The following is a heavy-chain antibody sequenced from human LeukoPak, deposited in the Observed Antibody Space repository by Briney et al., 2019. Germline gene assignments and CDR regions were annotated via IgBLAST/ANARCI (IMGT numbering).Heavy chain of an antibody. CDR3: AIYSGSR. D-gene: IGHD5-12*01. CDR2: IWYDGSNK. Sequence: GGSLRLSCAASGFTFSSYGMHWVRQAPGKGLEWVAVIWYDGSNKYYADSVKGRFTISRDNSKNTLYLQMNSLRAEDTAVHYCAIYSGSRWGQGTLVTVSS. J-gene: IGHJ4*02. V-gene: IGHV3-33*01. CDR1: GFTFSSYG.